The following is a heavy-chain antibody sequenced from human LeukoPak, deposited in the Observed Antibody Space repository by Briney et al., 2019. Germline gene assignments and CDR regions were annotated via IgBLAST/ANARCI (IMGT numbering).Heavy chain of an antibody. CDR1: GYTFTSYG. V-gene: IGHV7-4-1*02. D-gene: IGHD2-15*01. J-gene: IGHJ4*02. CDR2: VNTNTGNP. Sequence: ASVKVSCKASGYTFTSYGISWVRQAPGQGLRWLEWVNTNTGNPTYAQGFRGRFVFSLDTSVNTAYLQISSLKAEDTVVYFCARESTYCSGGSCPDSWGQGTPVTVSS. CDR3: ARESTYCSGGSCPDS.